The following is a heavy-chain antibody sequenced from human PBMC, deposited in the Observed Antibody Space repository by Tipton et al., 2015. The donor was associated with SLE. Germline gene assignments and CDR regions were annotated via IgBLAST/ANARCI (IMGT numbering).Heavy chain of an antibody. J-gene: IGHJ4*02. CDR1: GGSISSYY. Sequence: TLSLTCTVSGGSISSYYWSWIRQPPGKGLEYIGYIYYSGSTNYNPSLKSRVTISVDTSKNHFSLKLSSVTAADTAVYYCARRDIMILSFDQWGQGTLVTVSS. CDR2: IYYSGST. CDR3: ARRDIMILSFDQ. D-gene: IGHD3-16*01. V-gene: IGHV4-59*12.